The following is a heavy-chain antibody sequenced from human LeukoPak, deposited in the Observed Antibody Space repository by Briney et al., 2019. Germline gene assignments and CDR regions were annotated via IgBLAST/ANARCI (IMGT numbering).Heavy chain of an antibody. CDR2: IYYSGST. V-gene: IGHV4-39*01. D-gene: IGHD3-3*01. J-gene: IGHJ4*02. CDR1: GGSISSSSYY. Sequence: PSETLSLTCTVSGGSISSSSYYWGWIRQPPGKGLEWIGSIYYSGSTYYNPSLKSRVTISVDTSKNQFSLKLSSVTAADTAVYYCARSSNSITIFGVVIYYFDYWGQGTLVTVSS. CDR3: ARSSNSITIFGVVIYYFDY.